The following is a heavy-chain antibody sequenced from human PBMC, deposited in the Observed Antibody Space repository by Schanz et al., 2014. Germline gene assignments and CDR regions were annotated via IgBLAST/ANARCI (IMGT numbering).Heavy chain of an antibody. CDR2: ISSGGGST. CDR3: AKKVPAYNPFDS. D-gene: IGHD1-1*01. Sequence: EVKLLESGGTLVRPGGSLRLSCASSGFSFTTYAMSWVRQAPGKGLEWVSSISSGGGSTYYADSVKGRFTISRDNAKNTLYLQMDSLRAEDTAVYFCAKKVPAYNPFDSWGQGTLVTVSS. CDR1: GFSFTTYA. V-gene: IGHV3-23*01. J-gene: IGHJ4*02.